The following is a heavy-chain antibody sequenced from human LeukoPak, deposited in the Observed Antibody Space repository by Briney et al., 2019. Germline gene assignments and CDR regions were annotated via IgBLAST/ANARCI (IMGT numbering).Heavy chain of an antibody. CDR1: GFTFSNYA. Sequence: PGGSLRLSCAASGFTFSNYAMNWVRQAPGKGLVWVPGISGSGGSTYYADSVKDRFTISRDNSKNTLYLQMISLRAEDTAVYYCAKDRYSNYGNWFDPWGQGTLVTVFS. CDR3: AKDRYSNYGNWFDP. CDR2: ISGSGGST. V-gene: IGHV3-23*01. J-gene: IGHJ5*02. D-gene: IGHD4-11*01.